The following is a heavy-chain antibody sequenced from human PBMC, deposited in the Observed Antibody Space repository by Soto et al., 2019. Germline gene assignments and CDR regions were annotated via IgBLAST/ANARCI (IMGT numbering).Heavy chain of an antibody. CDR1: GFAFSSYW. D-gene: IGHD3-22*01. J-gene: IGHJ6*02. CDR2: IKQDGSEK. CDR3: AKSDRVAYYDSSAYYYGMDV. V-gene: IGHV3-7*01. Sequence: GGSLRLSCAASGFAFSSYWMSWVRQAPGKGLEWVANIKQDGSEKYYADSVKGRFTISRDNSKNTLYLQMNSLRAEDTAVYYCAKSDRVAYYDSSAYYYGMDVWGQGTTVTVSS.